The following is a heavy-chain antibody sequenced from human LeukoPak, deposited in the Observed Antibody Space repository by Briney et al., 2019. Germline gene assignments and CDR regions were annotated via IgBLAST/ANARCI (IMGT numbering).Heavy chain of an antibody. Sequence: SETLSLTCTVSGGSISNCYWSWIRQPPGKGLEWIGYIHHSGSTNYNPSLKSRVTISVDMSKNQFSLKLSSVTAADTAVYYCVRLHDSSGYRDLRNYYMNVWGKGTTVTVSS. D-gene: IGHD3-22*01. J-gene: IGHJ6*03. CDR2: IHHSGST. CDR1: GGSISNCY. CDR3: VRLHDSSGYRDLRNYYMNV. V-gene: IGHV4-59*08.